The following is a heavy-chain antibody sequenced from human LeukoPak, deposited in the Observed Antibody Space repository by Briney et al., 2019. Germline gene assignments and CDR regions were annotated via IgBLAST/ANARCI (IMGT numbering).Heavy chain of an antibody. CDR3: ARPPWSSYSNHWYFDL. D-gene: IGHD4-11*01. J-gene: IGHJ2*01. CDR2: IYYSGST. V-gene: IGHV4-39*01. CDR1: GGSISSSSYY. Sequence: SETLSPTCTVSGGSISSSSYYWGWIRQPPGKGLEWIGSIYYSGSTYYNPSLKSRVTISVDTSKNQFSLKLSSVTAADTAVYYCARPPWSSYSNHWYFDLWGRGTLVTVSS.